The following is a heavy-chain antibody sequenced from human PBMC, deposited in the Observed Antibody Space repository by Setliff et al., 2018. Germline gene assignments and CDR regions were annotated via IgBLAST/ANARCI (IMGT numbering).Heavy chain of an antibody. CDR1: GFSFNKHA. CDR2: IWYDGSYK. J-gene: IGHJ6*03. D-gene: IGHD6-19*01. CDR3: VRVKAEAYRDDFYFYMDV. Sequence: LRLSCAASGFSFNKHAMHWVRQAPGKGLEWVAEIWYDGSYKYYADSVKGRFTISRDNAKNTLYLQMNSLRAEDTAVYYCVRVKAEAYRDDFYFYMDVWGKGTTVTVSS. V-gene: IGHV3-33*01.